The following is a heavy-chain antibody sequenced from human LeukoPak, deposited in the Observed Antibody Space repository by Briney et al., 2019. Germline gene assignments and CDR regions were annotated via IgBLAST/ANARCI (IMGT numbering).Heavy chain of an antibody. CDR2: INHSGST. J-gene: IGHJ6*03. D-gene: IGHD4-23*01. V-gene: IGHV4-34*01. CDR3: ARAHYGGNNYYYYYMDV. CDR1: DGSFSGYY. Sequence: SETLSLTCAVYDGSFSGYYWSWIRQPPGKGLEWIGEINHSGSTNYNPSLKSRVTISVDTSKNQFSLKLSSVTAADTAVYYCARAHYGGNNYYYYYMDVWGKGTTVTVSS.